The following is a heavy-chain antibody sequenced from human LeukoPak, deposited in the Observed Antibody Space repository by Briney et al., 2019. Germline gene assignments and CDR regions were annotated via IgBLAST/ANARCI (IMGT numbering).Heavy chain of an antibody. CDR3: ARGIAADF. D-gene: IGHD6-13*01. V-gene: IGHV4-59*12. J-gene: IGHJ4*02. Sequence: SETLSLTCTVSGGSISSYYWSWIRQPPGKGLEWIGYIYYSGSTNYNPSLKSRVTISVDTSKNQFSLRLSSVTAADTAVYYCARGIAADFWGQGTLVTVSS. CDR1: GGSISSYY. CDR2: IYYSGST.